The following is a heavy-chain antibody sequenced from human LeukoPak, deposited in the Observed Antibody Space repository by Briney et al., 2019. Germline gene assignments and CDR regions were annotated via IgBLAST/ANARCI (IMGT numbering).Heavy chain of an antibody. D-gene: IGHD6-6*01. V-gene: IGHV3-74*01. CDR2: INTDGSST. CDR3: ARDLTWGAAPDY. CDR1: GSTFSSYW. J-gene: IGHJ4*02. Sequence: GGSLRLSCAASGSTFSSYWMHWVRQAPGKGLVWVSRINTDGSSTSYADSVKGRFTISRDNAKNTLYLQMNSLRAEDTAVYYCARDLTWGAAPDYWGQGTLVTVSS.